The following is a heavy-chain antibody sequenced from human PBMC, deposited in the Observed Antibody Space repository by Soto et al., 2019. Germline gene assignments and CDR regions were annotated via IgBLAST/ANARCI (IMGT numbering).Heavy chain of an antibody. CDR1: GGTFSSYA. D-gene: IGHD3-16*01. CDR2: IIPIFGTA. CDR3: ARQAEVRMGGYFDY. Sequence: GASVKVSCKASGGTFSSYAISWVRQAPGQGLEWMGGIIPIFGTANYAQKFQGRVTITADESTSTAYMELSSLRSEDTAVYYCARQAEVRMGGYFDYWGQGTLVTVSS. V-gene: IGHV1-69*13. J-gene: IGHJ4*02.